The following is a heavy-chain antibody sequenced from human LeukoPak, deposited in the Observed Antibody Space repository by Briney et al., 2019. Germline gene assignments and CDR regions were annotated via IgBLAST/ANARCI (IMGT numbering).Heavy chain of an antibody. D-gene: IGHD3-3*01. V-gene: IGHV4-31*03. CDR2: IYYSGST. J-gene: IGHJ3*02. CDR3: ARTPIFGVVITVVNAFDI. CDR1: GGSISSGGYY. Sequence: PSETLSLTCTVSGGSISSGGYYWSWIRQHPGKGLEWNGYIYYSGSTYYNPSLKSRVTISVDTSKNQFSLKLSSVTAADTAVYYCARTPIFGVVITVVNAFDIWGQGTMVTVSS.